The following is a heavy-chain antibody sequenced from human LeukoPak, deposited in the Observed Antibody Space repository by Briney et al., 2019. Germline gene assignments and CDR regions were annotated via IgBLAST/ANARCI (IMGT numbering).Heavy chain of an antibody. CDR1: GGSFSGYY. Sequence: SETLSLNCAVYGGSFSGYYWSWIRQPPGKGLEWIGEINHSGSTNYNPSLKSRVTISVDRSKNQFSLRLSSVTAADTAVYYCARGIAARRNYYYYMDVWGKGTTVTVSS. D-gene: IGHD6-6*01. V-gene: IGHV4-34*01. J-gene: IGHJ6*03. CDR3: ARGIAARRNYYYYMDV. CDR2: INHSGST.